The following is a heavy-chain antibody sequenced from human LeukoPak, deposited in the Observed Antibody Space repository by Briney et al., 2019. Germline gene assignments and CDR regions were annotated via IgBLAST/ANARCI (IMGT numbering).Heavy chain of an antibody. CDR3: AREVRGYIDY. CDR2: INHSGST. V-gene: IGHV4-34*01. Sequence: SETLSLTCAVYGGSFSGYYWSWIRQPPGKGLEWIGEINHSGSTNYNPSLKSRVTISVDTSKNQFSLKLSSVTAADTAVYYCAREVRGYIDYWGQGTLVTVSS. CDR1: GGSFSGYY. J-gene: IGHJ4*02. D-gene: IGHD1-1*01.